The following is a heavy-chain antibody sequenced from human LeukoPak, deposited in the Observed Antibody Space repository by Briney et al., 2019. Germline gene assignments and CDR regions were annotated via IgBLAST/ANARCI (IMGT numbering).Heavy chain of an antibody. CDR3: ARIAEMATMYFDY. CDR1: GYNFISYY. D-gene: IGHD5-24*01. CDR2: INPSGGST. Sequence: ASVKDSCKASGYNFISYYMHWVRQAPGQGLEWMGIINPSGGSTSYAQKFQDRVTMTRDTSTSTVYMELSRLRSDDTAVYYCARIAEMATMYFDYWGQGTLVTVSS. V-gene: IGHV1-46*01. J-gene: IGHJ4*02.